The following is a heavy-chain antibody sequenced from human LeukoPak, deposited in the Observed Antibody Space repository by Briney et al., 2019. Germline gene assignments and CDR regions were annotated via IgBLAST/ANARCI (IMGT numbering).Heavy chain of an antibody. V-gene: IGHV1-69*13. CDR3: ARDEGSIYCSSTSCYTAVY. J-gene: IGHJ4*02. D-gene: IGHD2-2*02. CDR2: IIPIFGTA. CDR1: GGTFSSYA. Sequence: SVKVSCKASGGTFSSYAISWVRQAPGQGLEWMGGIIPIFGTANYAQKFQGRVTITADESTSTAYMELSSLGSEDTAVYYCARDEGSIYCSSTSCYTAVYWGQGTLVTVSS.